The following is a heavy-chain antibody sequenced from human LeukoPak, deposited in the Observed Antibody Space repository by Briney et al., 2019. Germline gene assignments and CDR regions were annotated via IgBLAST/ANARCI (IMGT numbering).Heavy chain of an antibody. D-gene: IGHD1-26*01. Sequence: TGGSLRLSCAASGFTFDDYAMHWVRQAPGKGLEWVSGISWNSGSIGYADSVKGRFTISRDNAKNSLYLQMNSLRAEDTALSYCAKDRSGSYYWSTVDYWGQGTLVTVSS. J-gene: IGHJ4*02. CDR1: GFTFDDYA. CDR2: ISWNSGSI. CDR3: AKDRSGSYYWSTVDY. V-gene: IGHV3-9*01.